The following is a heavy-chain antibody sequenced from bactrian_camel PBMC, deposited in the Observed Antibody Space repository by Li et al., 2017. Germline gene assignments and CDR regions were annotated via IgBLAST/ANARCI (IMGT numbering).Heavy chain of an antibody. CDR2: LTVDGKT. CDR1: GYTVSRHC. V-gene: IGHV3S53*01. D-gene: IGHD3*01. Sequence: QLVESGGGSVQAGGSLRLSCSASGYTVSRHCLGWFRQAPGKEREQVATLTVDGKTNYADSVKGRFTISRDTAKKTTYLQLNGLRPEDTAMYYCAAGETAAMGWTRTCPEWDYWGQGTQVTVS. CDR3: AAGETAAMGWTRTCPEWDY. J-gene: IGHJ4*01.